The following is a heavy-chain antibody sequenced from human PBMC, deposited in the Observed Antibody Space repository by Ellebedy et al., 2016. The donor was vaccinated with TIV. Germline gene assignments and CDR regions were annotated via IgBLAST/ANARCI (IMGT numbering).Heavy chain of an antibody. CDR2: IAGSSGVT. V-gene: IGHV3-23*01. Sequence: GESLKISCAVSGFTTFENHAMSWVRQAPGKGLEWVSSIAGSSGVTYYADSVKGRFTISIDNSKNTLDLHMNSLSAEDTAVYYCAKGYMSPFDYWGQGILVTVSS. CDR1: GFTTFENHA. CDR3: AKGYMSPFDY. J-gene: IGHJ4*02. D-gene: IGHD2-2*02.